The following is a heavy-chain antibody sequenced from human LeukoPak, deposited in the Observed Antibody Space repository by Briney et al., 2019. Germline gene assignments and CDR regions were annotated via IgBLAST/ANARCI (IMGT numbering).Heavy chain of an antibody. J-gene: IGHJ4*02. CDR1: GDSISSYY. Sequence: SETLSHTCTVSGDSISSYYWTWIRQPPGKTLEWIAYVSYRGSTNYNPSLKSRVTISVGTSKNLFSLELSSVTAADTAVYYCARLRTYCTTTTCYESFDSWGQGTLVTVSS. V-gene: IGHV4-59*01. D-gene: IGHD2-2*01. CDR2: VSYRGST. CDR3: ARLRTYCTTTTCYESFDS.